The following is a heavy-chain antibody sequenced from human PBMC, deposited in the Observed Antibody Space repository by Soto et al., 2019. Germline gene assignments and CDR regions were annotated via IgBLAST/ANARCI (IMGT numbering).Heavy chain of an antibody. J-gene: IGHJ4*02. Sequence: GGSLRLSCAASGFTFSSYAMTWVRQAPGKGLEWVSGLSNSGLSTFYAASVKGRFTISRDNSKSTMYLQMNSLKAEDTALYYCAKDNNTIFGGVAIDYWGQGTLVTVSS. CDR1: GFTFSSYA. CDR3: AKDNNTIFGGVAIDY. CDR2: LSNSGLST. V-gene: IGHV3-23*01. D-gene: IGHD3-3*01.